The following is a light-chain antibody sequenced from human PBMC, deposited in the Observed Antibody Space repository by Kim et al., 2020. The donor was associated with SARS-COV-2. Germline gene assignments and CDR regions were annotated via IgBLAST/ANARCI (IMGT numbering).Light chain of an antibody. CDR1: NIGSKG. J-gene: IGLJ3*02. V-gene: IGLV3-21*04. CDR3: QVWDSSSDHWV. CDR2: YDS. Sequence: PGKTARITCGGNNIGSKGVHWYQQKPGPAPVLVIYYDSDRPSGIPERFSGSNSGNTATLTISRVEAGDEADYYCQVWDSSSDHWVFGGGTQLTVL.